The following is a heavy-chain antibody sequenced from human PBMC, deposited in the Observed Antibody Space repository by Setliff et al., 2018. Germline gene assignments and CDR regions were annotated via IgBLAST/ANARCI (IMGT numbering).Heavy chain of an antibody. V-gene: IGHV4-61*09. CDR2: IYTSWST. CDR3: ARGRNVAARLLDS. Sequence: NPSETLSLTCTVSGDSISSRTYYWSWIRQPAGKGLEWIGHIYTSWSTNYNPSLKSRVTISVDTSKNQFSLKLSSVTAADTAVYYCARGRNVAARLLDSWGQGARVTVSS. J-gene: IGHJ4*02. D-gene: IGHD6-6*01. CDR1: GDSISSRTYY.